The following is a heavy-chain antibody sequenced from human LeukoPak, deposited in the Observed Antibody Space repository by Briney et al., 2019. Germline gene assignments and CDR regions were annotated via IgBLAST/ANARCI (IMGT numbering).Heavy chain of an antibody. CDR1: GYTFTGYY. D-gene: IGHD2-8*02. CDR2: INPNSGGT. CDR3: SREGEGEDGTGHHNWYFDL. J-gene: IGHJ2*01. Sequence: ASVKVSCKASGYTFTGYYRHWVRQAPGQGLEWMGWINPNSGGTNYSQKFQGRVTITRDTSISTAYMELRSLKSDDTAMYYCSREGEGEDGTGHHNWYFDLWGRGTLVTVSS. V-gene: IGHV1-2*02.